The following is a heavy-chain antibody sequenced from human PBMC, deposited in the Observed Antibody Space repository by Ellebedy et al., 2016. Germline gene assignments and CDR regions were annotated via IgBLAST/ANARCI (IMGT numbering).Heavy chain of an antibody. CDR2: IIPIFGTA. D-gene: IGHD1-26*01. V-gene: IGHV1-69*13. CDR3: ARDREWEHPRNYFDY. Sequence: SVKVSXXASGGTFSSYAISWVRQAPGQGLEWMGGIIPIFGTANYAQKFQGRVTITADESTSTAYMELSSLRSEDTAVYYCARDREWEHPRNYFDYWGQGTLVTVSS. J-gene: IGHJ4*02. CDR1: GGTFSSYA.